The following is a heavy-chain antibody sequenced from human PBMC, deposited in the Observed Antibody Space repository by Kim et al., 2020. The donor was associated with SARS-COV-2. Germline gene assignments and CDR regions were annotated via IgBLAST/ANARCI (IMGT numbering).Heavy chain of an antibody. Sequence: SVKVSCKASGGTFSSYAISWVRQAPGQGLEWMGGIIPIFGTANYAQKFQGRVTITADESTSTAYMELSSLRSEDTAVYYCARDLSTSRYLRGYYYYYGMDVWGQGTTVTVSS. CDR2: IIPIFGTA. D-gene: IGHD2-2*01. V-gene: IGHV1-69*13. J-gene: IGHJ6*02. CDR3: ARDLSTSRYLRGYYYYYGMDV. CDR1: GGTFSSYA.